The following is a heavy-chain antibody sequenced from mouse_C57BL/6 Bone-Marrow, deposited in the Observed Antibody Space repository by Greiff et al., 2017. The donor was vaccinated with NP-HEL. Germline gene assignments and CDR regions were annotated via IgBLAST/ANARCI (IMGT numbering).Heavy chain of an antibody. CDR2: ISDGGSYT. CDR1: GFTFSSYA. V-gene: IGHV5-4*01. CDR3: AGDRITTVVATNLGC. J-gene: IGHJ2*01. Sequence: EVKVVESGGGLVKPGGSLKLSCAASGFTFSSYAMSWVRQTPEKRLEWVATISDGGSYTYYPDNVKGRFTLSRDNAKNNLYLQMIHLKSADTAMYYCAGDRITTVVATNLGCWGQGTTLTVAS. D-gene: IGHD1-1*01.